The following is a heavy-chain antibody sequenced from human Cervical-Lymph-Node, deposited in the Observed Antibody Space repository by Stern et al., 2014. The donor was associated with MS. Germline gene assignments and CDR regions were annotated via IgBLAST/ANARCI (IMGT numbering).Heavy chain of an antibody. J-gene: IGHJ4*02. CDR3: ARGGEEWELYFDY. V-gene: IGHV4-61*01. CDR1: GGSVSSGSYY. CDR2: IYYSGST. D-gene: IGHD1-26*01. Sequence: QVQLEESGPGLVKPSETLSLTCTASGGSVSSGSYYWSWIRQPPGKGLEWIGYIYYSGSTNYNPSLKSRVTISVDTSKNQFSLKLSSVTAADTAVYYCARGGEEWELYFDYWGQGTLVTVSS.